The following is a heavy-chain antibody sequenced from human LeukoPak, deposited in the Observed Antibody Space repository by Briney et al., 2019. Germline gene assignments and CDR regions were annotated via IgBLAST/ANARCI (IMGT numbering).Heavy chain of an antibody. D-gene: IGHD2-15*01. Sequence: SETLSLTCTVSGYSISSGYYWGWIRQPPGKGLEWIGSIYHSGSTYYNPSLKSRVTISVDTSKNQFSLKLSSVTAADTAVYYCARGRGYCSGGSCYPHWNYYYYYMDVWGKGTTVTVSS. CDR1: GYSISSGYY. J-gene: IGHJ6*03. V-gene: IGHV4-38-2*02. CDR3: ARGRGYCSGGSCYPHWNYYYYYMDV. CDR2: IYHSGST.